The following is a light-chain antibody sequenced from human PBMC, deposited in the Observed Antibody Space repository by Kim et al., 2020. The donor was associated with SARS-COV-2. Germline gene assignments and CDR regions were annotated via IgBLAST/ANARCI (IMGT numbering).Light chain of an antibody. V-gene: IGKV1-27*01. CDR2: AAS. CDR1: QGIRNS. J-gene: IGKJ4*01. CDR3: QKYNDDPLT. Sequence: DFQMTQSPSSLSASVGDRVTIACRASQGIRNSLAWYQQKPGKVPKLLIYAASILQSGVPSRFSGSGSGTDFTLTISNLQPEDFATYYCQKYNDDPLTFGGGTKVDIK.